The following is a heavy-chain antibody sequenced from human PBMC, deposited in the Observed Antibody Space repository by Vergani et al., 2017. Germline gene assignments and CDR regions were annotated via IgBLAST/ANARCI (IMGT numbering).Heavy chain of an antibody. CDR2: IYYSGST. Sequence: QVQLQESGPGLVKPSETLSLTCTVSGGSISSYYWSWIRQPPGKGLEWIGYIYYSGSTNYNPSLKSRVTISVDTSKTQFSLKLSSVTAADTAVYYCARDPDTAMAPGWFDPWGQGTLVTVSS. CDR1: GGSISSYY. V-gene: IGHV4-59*01. CDR3: ARDPDTAMAPGWFDP. J-gene: IGHJ5*02. D-gene: IGHD5-18*01.